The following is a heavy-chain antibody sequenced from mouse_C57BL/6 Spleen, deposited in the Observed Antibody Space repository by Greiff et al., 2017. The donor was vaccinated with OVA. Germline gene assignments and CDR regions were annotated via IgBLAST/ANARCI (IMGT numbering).Heavy chain of an antibody. CDR2: IWSGGST. J-gene: IGHJ3*01. D-gene: IGHD1-2*01. CDR1: GFSLTSYG. CDR3: AREEDYYGAWFAY. V-gene: IGHV2-2*01. Sequence: QVQLQQSGPGLVQPSQSLSITCTVSGFSLTSYGVHWVRQSPGKGLEWLGVIWSGGSTDYNAAFISRLSISKDNSKSQVFFKMNSLQADDTAIYSCAREEDYYGAWFAYWGQGTLVTVSA.